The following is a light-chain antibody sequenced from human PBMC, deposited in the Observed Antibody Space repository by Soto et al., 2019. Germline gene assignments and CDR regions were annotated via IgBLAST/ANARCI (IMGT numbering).Light chain of an antibody. V-gene: IGKV1-5*03. CDR1: QSISTW. J-gene: IGKJ1*01. Sequence: DIQMTQSPSTLSASVGDRVTITCRASQSISTWLAWYQQKSGKAPKLLIYEASTLGSGVPSNFSGSGSGTEFTLTISSLQPEDFATYYCQQYNSYPWTFGQGTKVDI. CDR2: EAS. CDR3: QQYNSYPWT.